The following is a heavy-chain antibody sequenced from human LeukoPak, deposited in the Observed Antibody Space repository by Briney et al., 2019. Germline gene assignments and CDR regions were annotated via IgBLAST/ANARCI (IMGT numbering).Heavy chain of an antibody. J-gene: IGHJ4*02. CDR1: GFTFDDYG. D-gene: IGHD3-22*01. Sequence: GGSLRLSCAASGFTFDDYGMSWVRHAPGKGLEWVSGINWNGGSTGYADFVKGRFTISRDNAKNSLYLQMNSLRAEDTALYYCARDYFDDSSGYYCFDYWGQGTLVTVSS. CDR2: INWNGGST. CDR3: ARDYFDDSSGYYCFDY. V-gene: IGHV3-20*04.